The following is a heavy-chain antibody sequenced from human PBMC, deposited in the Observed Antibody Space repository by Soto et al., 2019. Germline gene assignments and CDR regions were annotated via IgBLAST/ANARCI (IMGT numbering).Heavy chain of an antibody. CDR2: ISSSSSYI. CDR3: ARDDQGADYSGSYYYYYGMDV. Sequence: GGSLRLSCAASGFTFSSYSMNWVRQAPGKGLEWVSSISSSSSYIYYADSGKGRFTISRDNAKNSLYLQMNSLRAEDTAVYYCARDDQGADYSGSYYYYYGMDVWGQGTTVTVSS. CDR1: GFTFSSYS. V-gene: IGHV3-21*01. D-gene: IGHD4-4*01. J-gene: IGHJ6*02.